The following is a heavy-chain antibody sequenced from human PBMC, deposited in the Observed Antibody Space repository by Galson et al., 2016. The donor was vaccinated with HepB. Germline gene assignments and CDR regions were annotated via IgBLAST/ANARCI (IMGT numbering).Heavy chain of an antibody. CDR3: SRVRNGNYYGRIDY. V-gene: IGHV4-61*01. Sequence: LSLTCTVSGDSVGTSSYSWSWIRQPPGKGLEWIGYISYSGSTNQNPSLKSRVTISVDTSKNQFSLKLTSVTAADTAVYYCSRVRNGNYYGRIDYWGQGILVTVSS. CDR2: ISYSGST. D-gene: IGHD3-10*01. CDR1: GDSVGTSSYS. J-gene: IGHJ4*02.